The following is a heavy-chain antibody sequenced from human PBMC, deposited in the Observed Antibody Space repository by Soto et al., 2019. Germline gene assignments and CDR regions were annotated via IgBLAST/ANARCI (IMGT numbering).Heavy chain of an antibody. CDR1: GFTFSSYW. J-gene: IGHJ5*02. CDR3: AREPDPLYYYDSSGGWWFDP. CDR2: IKQDGSEK. Sequence: GGSLRLSCAASGFTFSSYWMSWVRQAPGKGLEWVANIKQDGSEKYYVDSVKGRFTISRDNAKNSLYLQMNSLRAEDTAVYYCAREPDPLYYYDSSGGWWFDPWGQGTLVTVSS. D-gene: IGHD3-22*01. V-gene: IGHV3-7*03.